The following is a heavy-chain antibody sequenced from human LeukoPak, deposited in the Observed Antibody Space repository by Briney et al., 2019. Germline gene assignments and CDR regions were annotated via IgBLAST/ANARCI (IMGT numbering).Heavy chain of an antibody. Sequence: SETLSLTCTVSGGSISSRSYYWGWIRQPPGKGLEWIGGIYYSGSTYYNPSLKSRVTISVDTSKNQFSLKLSSVTAADTAVYYCARVYYYDSSGPIDYWGQGTLVTVPS. CDR3: ARVYYYDSSGPIDY. J-gene: IGHJ4*02. D-gene: IGHD3-22*01. CDR1: GGSISSRSYY. CDR2: IYYSGST. V-gene: IGHV4-39*07.